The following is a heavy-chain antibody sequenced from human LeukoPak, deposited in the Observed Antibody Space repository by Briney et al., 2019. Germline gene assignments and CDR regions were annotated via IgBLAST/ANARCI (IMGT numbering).Heavy chain of an antibody. Sequence: GGSLRLSCAASGFTFSSYGMHWVRQAPGKGLEWVAVISYDGSNKYYADSVKGRFTISRDNSKNTLYLQMNSLRAEDTAVYYCAGTPKYYYDSSGSGAFDIWGQGTMVTVSS. V-gene: IGHV3-30*03. D-gene: IGHD3-22*01. CDR2: ISYDGSNK. J-gene: IGHJ3*02. CDR1: GFTFSSYG. CDR3: AGTPKYYYDSSGSGAFDI.